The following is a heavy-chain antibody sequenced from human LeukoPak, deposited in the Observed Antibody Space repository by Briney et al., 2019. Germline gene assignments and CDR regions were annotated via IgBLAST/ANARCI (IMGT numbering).Heavy chain of an antibody. CDR3: AKDYYHDSSGYYYLDY. V-gene: IGHV3-30*02. CDR1: GFTFSSYG. J-gene: IGHJ4*02. Sequence: GGSLRLSCAASGFTFSSYGMHWVRQAPGKGLEWVAFIRYDGSNKYYADSVKGRFTISRDNSKNTLYLQMNSLRAEDTAVYYCAKDYYHDSSGYYYLDYWGQGTLVTVSS. D-gene: IGHD3-22*01. CDR2: IRYDGSNK.